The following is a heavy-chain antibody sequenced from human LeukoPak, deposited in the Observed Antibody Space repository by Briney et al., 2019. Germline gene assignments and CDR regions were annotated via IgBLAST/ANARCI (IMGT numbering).Heavy chain of an antibody. CDR1: GGTFSSYA. CDR2: IIPIFDTA. CDR3: ARDTGIVGATEY. V-gene: IGHV1-69*05. D-gene: IGHD1-26*01. Sequence: APVKVSCQASGGTFSSYAISRVRRGPGPRVWWMGGIIPIFDTANYAQKFQGRVTITTDESTSTAYMELSSLRSEDMAVYYCARDTGIVGATEYWGQGTLVTVSS. J-gene: IGHJ4*02.